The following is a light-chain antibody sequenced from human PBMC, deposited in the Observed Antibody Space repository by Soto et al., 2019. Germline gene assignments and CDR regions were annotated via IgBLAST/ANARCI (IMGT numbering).Light chain of an antibody. Sequence: EIAMTQYPAPLSVSPGERATLSCRVSQSVSSNLAWYQQKPGQPPRLIIYGASTRATGIPARFSGSGSGTAFTLTIISLQSEDFAVYYCQQYNNWPPYTFGQGTKLEIK. CDR3: QQYNNWPPYT. CDR1: QSVSSN. J-gene: IGKJ2*01. V-gene: IGKV3-15*01. CDR2: GAS.